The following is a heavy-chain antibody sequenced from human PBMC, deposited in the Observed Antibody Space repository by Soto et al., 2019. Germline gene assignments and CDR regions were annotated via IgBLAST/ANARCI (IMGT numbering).Heavy chain of an antibody. Sequence: QVQLQESGPGLVKPSQTLSLTCTVSGGSISSGGYYWSWIRQHPGKGLEWIGYIYYSGSTYYNPSLKSRVTISVDTSKNQFSLKLSSVTAADTAVYYCASLYCSSTSCPNWFDPWGQGTLVTVSS. D-gene: IGHD2-2*01. CDR3: ASLYCSSTSCPNWFDP. V-gene: IGHV4-31*03. CDR1: GGSISSGGYY. J-gene: IGHJ5*02. CDR2: IYYSGST.